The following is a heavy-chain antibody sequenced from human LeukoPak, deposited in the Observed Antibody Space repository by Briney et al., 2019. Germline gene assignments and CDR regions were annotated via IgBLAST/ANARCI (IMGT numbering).Heavy chain of an antibody. J-gene: IGHJ4*02. D-gene: IGHD2-8*01. CDR1: GGSISGYH. CDR2: IYYSGST. CDR3: ASARAGYAKYYFDY. Sequence: SETLSLTCNVSGGSISGYHWSWIRQPPGKGLEWIGYIYYSGSTNYNPSLKSRVTISVDTSKNQFSLKLSSVTAADTAVYYCASARAGYAKYYFDYWGQGTLVTVSS. V-gene: IGHV4-59*01.